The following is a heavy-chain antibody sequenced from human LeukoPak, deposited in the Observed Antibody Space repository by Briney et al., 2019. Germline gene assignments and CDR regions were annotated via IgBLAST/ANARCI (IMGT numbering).Heavy chain of an antibody. CDR1: GFTFSDHY. J-gene: IGHJ4*02. D-gene: IGHD2-2*01. Sequence: GGSLRLSCAASGFTFSDHYMDWVRQAPGKGLEWVGRSRNKANSFTTEYAASVKGRFTISRDDSKSSLYLQMNSLKTEDTAVYYCARDTSVSFDYWGRGTLVTVSS. V-gene: IGHV3-72*01. CDR3: ARDTSVSFDY. CDR2: SRNKANSFTT.